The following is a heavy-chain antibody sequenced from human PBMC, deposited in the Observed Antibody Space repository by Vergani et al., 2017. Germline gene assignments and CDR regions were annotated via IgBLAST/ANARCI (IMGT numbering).Heavy chain of an antibody. CDR1: GGSMSGYY. Sequence: QVRLQESGPGLVKPSETLSLIWSVSGGSMSGYYWSWIRQPPGKGLGWMGYVSFRWDTPYYPSVNGRRTIALNTSSNQFSLYLTPVTAADTAVYYCARSRIYYGAGSPDYWGQGTLVTVSS. J-gene: IGHJ4*02. CDR3: ARSRIYYGAGSPDY. D-gene: IGHD3-10*01. CDR2: VSFRWDT. V-gene: IGHV4-59*01.